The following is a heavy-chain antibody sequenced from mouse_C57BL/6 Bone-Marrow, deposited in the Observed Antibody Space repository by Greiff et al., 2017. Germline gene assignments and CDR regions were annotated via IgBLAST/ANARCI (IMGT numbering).Heavy chain of an antibody. D-gene: IGHD2-3*01. CDR3: AIMGYYPYY. CDR1: GYTFTSYW. Sequence: QVQLQQPGAELVQPGASVKVSCKASGYTFTSYWMHWVKQRPGQGLEWIGRIHPSDSDPNSNQKFKGKATLTVDKSSSTSYMQLSSLTTEDSAFYYCAIMGYYPYYWGQGTTLTVSS. V-gene: IGHV1-74*01. CDR2: IHPSDSDP. J-gene: IGHJ2*01.